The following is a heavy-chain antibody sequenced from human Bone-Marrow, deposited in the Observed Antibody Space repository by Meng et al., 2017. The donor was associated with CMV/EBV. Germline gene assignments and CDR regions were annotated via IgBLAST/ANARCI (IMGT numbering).Heavy chain of an antibody. CDR3: AKVQRKILWFGELLLIGMDV. D-gene: IGHD3-10*01. CDR1: GFTFSSYS. J-gene: IGHJ6*02. V-gene: IGHV3-21*04. CDR2: ISSSSSYI. Sequence: GGSLRLSCAASGFTFSSYSMNWVRQAPGKGLEWVSSISSSSSYIYYAGSVKGRFTISRDNSKNTLYLQMNSLRAEDTAVYYCAKVQRKILWFGELLLIGMDVWGQGTTVTVSS.